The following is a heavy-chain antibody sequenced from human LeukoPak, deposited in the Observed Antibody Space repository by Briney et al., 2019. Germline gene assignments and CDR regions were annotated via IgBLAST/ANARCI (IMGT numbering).Heavy chain of an antibody. J-gene: IGHJ4*02. Sequence: GGSLRLSCAASGFTVSSNYMSWVRQAPGKGLEWVSVIYSGGSTYYADSVKGRFTISRDDSKSTLYLQMNSLRPEDTALYYCVKDHPHFHYWGQGTLVTVSS. CDR2: IYSGGST. CDR3: VKDHPHFHY. CDR1: GFTVSSNY. V-gene: IGHV3-53*05.